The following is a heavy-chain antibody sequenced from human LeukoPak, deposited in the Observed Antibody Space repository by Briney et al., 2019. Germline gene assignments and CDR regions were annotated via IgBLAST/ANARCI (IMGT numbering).Heavy chain of an antibody. CDR3: ARHYIGYSSSWYYFDY. D-gene: IGHD6-13*01. V-gene: IGHV4-59*08. CDR2: IYYSGST. J-gene: IGHJ4*02. Sequence: SETLSLTCTVSGGSISSYYWSWIRQPPGKGLEWLGYIYYSGSTNYNPSLKSRVTISVDTSKNQFSLKLSSVTAADTAVYYCARHYIGYSSSWYYFDYWGQGTLVTVSS. CDR1: GGSISSYY.